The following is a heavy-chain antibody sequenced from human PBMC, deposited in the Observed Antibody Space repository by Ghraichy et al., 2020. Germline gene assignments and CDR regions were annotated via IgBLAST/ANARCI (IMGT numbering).Heavy chain of an antibody. D-gene: IGHD3-3*01. CDR2: IFYSGST. Sequence: SETLSLTCTVSGASISSDYWSWIRQPPGKGLEWIGFIFYSGSTSYNPSLKSRVTISLDTSKNQFSLKVNSVTAADTAVYYCARDNRFLESTTYYYYGMDVWGRGTTVTISS. J-gene: IGHJ6*02. CDR3: ARDNRFLESTTYYYYGMDV. CDR1: GASISSDY. V-gene: IGHV4-59*01.